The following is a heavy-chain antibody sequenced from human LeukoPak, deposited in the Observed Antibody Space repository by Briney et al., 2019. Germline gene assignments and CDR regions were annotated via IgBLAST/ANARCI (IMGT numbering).Heavy chain of an antibody. CDR2: IVVGSGIT. J-gene: IGHJ3*02. CDR1: GFTFTSSA. CDR3: AAVGRYSYAYHDAFDI. Sequence: TSVKVSCKASGFTFTSSAVQWVRQARGQRLEWIGWIVVGSGITNYAQKFQERVTITRDMSTSTAYMELSSLRSEDTAVYYCAAVGRYSYAYHDAFDIWGQGTMVTVSS. V-gene: IGHV1-58*01. D-gene: IGHD5-18*01.